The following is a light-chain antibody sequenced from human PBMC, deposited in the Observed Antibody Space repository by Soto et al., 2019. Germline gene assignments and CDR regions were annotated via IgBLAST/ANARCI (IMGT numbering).Light chain of an antibody. CDR2: AAS. CDR3: QQSYTTPVYT. J-gene: IGKJ2*01. CDR1: QNIIFY. V-gene: IGKV1-39*01. Sequence: DIQMTQSPSSLSASVGDRVTITCRASQNIIFYLNWYQQRIGKSPKLLIYAASNLQSGVPSRFSGSGSGTDFTLTISNLQPEDFETYFCQQSYTTPVYTFGQGTKVDIK.